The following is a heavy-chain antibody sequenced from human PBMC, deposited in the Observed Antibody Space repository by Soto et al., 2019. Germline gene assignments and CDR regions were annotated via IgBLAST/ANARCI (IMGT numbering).Heavy chain of an antibody. CDR1: GGSVRGGSYY. D-gene: IGHD3-22*01. J-gene: IGHJ4*02. Sequence: SETLSLTCIVSGGSVRGGSYYWTWIRQPPGKGLEWIGYIYQSGTTNYNASLKGRVTISIDTSKNQFFLKLNSVTAADTAVYYCARDSSGRHDYWGQGTLVTVSS. CDR2: IYQSGTT. CDR3: ARDSSGRHDY. V-gene: IGHV4-61*01.